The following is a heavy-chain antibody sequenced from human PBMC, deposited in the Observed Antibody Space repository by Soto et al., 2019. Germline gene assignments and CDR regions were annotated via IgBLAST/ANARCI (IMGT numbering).Heavy chain of an antibody. CDR1: GFTFAEYG. CDR2: INWDGDST. V-gene: IGHV3-20*04. J-gene: IGHJ4*02. CDR3: ARVLYGAYPYDN. Sequence: EIQLVESGGGVIRPGGSLRLSCVASGFTFAEYGMSWVRQAPGKGLEWVSGINWDGDSTGYGDSVKGRFTISRDNANRTVYLQMNSLRAEDTAFYYWARVLYGAYPYDNWGQGNLVTVSS. D-gene: IGHD4-17*01.